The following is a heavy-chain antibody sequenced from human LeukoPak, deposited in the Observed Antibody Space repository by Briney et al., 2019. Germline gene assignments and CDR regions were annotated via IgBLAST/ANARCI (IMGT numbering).Heavy chain of an antibody. Sequence: PGGSLRLSCAASGFTFSSYWMSWVSQAPGKGLEWVANIKQDGSEKYYVDSVKGRFTISRDNAKNSLYLQMNSLRAEDTAVYYCARDSDGYNSWYFDYWGQGTLVTVSS. D-gene: IGHD5-24*01. CDR2: IKQDGSEK. V-gene: IGHV3-7*01. CDR1: GFTFSSYW. CDR3: ARDSDGYNSWYFDY. J-gene: IGHJ4*02.